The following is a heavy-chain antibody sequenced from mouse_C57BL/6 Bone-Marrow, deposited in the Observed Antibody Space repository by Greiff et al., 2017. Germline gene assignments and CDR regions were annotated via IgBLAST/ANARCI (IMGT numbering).Heavy chain of an antibody. CDR3: ARLYYNFDY. Sequence: QVQLKQPGAELVRPGSSVKLSCKASGYTFTSYWMHWVKQRPIQGLEWIGNIDPSDSETHYNQKFKEKATLTVDKSSSTAYMQLSSLTSEDSAVYYCARLYYNFDYWGQGTTLTVSS. V-gene: IGHV1-52*01. CDR1: GYTFTSYW. CDR2: IDPSDSET. D-gene: IGHD2-1*01. J-gene: IGHJ2*01.